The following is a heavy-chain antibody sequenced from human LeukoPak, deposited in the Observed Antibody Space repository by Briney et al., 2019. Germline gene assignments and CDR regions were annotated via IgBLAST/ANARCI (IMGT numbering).Heavy chain of an antibody. J-gene: IGHJ6*03. V-gene: IGHV4-34*01. D-gene: IGHD3-3*01. Sequence: SETLSLTCAVYGGSFSGYYWSWIRQPPGKGLEWIGEINHSGSTNYNPSLKSRVTISVDTSKNQFSLKLSSVTAADTAVYYCAGARGIWSGSPPLYYYYYMDVWGKGTTVTVSS. CDR2: INHSGST. CDR1: GGSFSGYY. CDR3: AGARGIWSGSPPLYYYYYMDV.